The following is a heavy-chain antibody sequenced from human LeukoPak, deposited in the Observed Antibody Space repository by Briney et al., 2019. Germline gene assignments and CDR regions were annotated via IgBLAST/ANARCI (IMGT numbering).Heavy chain of an antibody. CDR1: AGSISSSGYH. CDR2: MSYGGGS. V-gene: IGHV4-39*01. CDR3: ARHRLHHYGGLGWFDP. J-gene: IGHJ5*02. D-gene: IGHD4-23*01. Sequence: SEPLSLTCTVSAGSISSSGYHWCWIRQPPGKGLEWIGTMSYGGGSFYNPSLKSRVTISVDTSMNQYSLQLSSVTAADTAVYYCARHRLHHYGGLGWFDPWGQGTLVTVSS.